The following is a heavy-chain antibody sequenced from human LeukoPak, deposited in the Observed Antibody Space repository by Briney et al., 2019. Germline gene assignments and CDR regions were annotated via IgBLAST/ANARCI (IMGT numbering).Heavy chain of an antibody. CDR3: ARDSHHYDFWSGTFDY. V-gene: IGHV4-59*12. CDR1: GGSINTYY. D-gene: IGHD3-3*01. Sequence: SETLSLTCTVSGGSINTYYWSWIRQPPGKGLEWIGYIYYSGSTNYNPSLKSRVTMSVDTSKNQFSLKLSSVTAADTAVYYCARDSHHYDFWSGTFDYWGQGTLVTVSS. CDR2: IYYSGST. J-gene: IGHJ4*02.